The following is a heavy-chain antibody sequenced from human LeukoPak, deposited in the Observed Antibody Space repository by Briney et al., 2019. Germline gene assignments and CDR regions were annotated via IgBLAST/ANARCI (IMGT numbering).Heavy chain of an antibody. V-gene: IGHV4-38-2*02. J-gene: IGHJ4*02. D-gene: IGHD3-10*01. CDR2: IYHSGSI. Sequence: SETLSLTCTVSGYSIRSGYYWGWLRQPPGTGLEWIGSIYHSGSIYHKPSLKSRVTISVDTSKNQFSLKLSSVTAADTAVYYCARDRIYGSGSDHFDYWGQGTLVTVSS. CDR3: ARDRIYGSGSDHFDY. CDR1: GYSIRSGYY.